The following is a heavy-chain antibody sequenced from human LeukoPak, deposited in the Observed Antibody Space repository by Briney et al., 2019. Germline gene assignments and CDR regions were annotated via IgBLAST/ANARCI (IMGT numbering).Heavy chain of an antibody. Sequence: SETLSLTCAVYGGSFSGYYWSWIRQPPGKGLEWIGEINHSGSTNYNPSLKSRATISVDTSKNQFSLKLSSVTAADTAVYYCARGRRRDYWGQGTLVTVSS. V-gene: IGHV4-34*01. CDR2: INHSGST. CDR1: GGSFSGYY. J-gene: IGHJ4*02. CDR3: ARGRRRDY.